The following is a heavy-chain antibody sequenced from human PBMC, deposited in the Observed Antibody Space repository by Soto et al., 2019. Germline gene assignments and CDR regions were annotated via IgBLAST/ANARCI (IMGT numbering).Heavy chain of an antibody. Sequence: VASVKVSCKASGYTFTGYYMHWVRQAPGQGLEWMGWINPNSGGTNYAQKFQGRVTMTRDTSISTAYMELSRLRSDDTAVYYCARYSYYDSSGYYYFDYWGQGTLVTVSS. D-gene: IGHD3-22*01. V-gene: IGHV1-2*02. CDR1: GYTFTGYY. CDR2: INPNSGGT. CDR3: ARYSYYDSSGYYYFDY. J-gene: IGHJ4*02.